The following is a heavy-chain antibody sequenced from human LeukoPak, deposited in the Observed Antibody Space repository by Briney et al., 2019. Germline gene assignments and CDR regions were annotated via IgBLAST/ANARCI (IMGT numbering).Heavy chain of an antibody. D-gene: IGHD2-15*01. CDR1: GFTFSNYS. J-gene: IGHJ4*02. CDR3: ARERASRDIWVPYFDY. V-gene: IGHV3-21*01. Sequence: GGSLRLSCAASGFTFSNYSMNWVRQAPGKGLKWVSSISSSSSYIYYADSVKGRFTISRDNAKNSLYLQMNSLRAEDTAVYYCARERASRDIWVPYFDYWGQGTLVTVSS. CDR2: ISSSSSYI.